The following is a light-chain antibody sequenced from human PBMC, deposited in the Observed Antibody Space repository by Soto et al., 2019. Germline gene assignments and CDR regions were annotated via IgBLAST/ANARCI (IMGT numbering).Light chain of an antibody. CDR2: DAS. J-gene: IGKJ5*01. CDR1: HHFDIY. Sequence: EAVLTQSPATLPLSPGETATLSCRARHHFDIYVAWYQQKPGQAPRLLIYDASNRATGIPARFSGSGSGTDFTLTISSLEPEDFAVYYCQQRKYWPPLTFGQGTRLE. V-gene: IGKV3-11*01. CDR3: QQRKYWPPLT.